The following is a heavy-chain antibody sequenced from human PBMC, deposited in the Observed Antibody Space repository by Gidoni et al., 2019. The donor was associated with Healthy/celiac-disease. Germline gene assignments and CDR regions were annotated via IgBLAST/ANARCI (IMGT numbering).Heavy chain of an antibody. CDR3: ARDTAPRARYRWFDP. Sequence: EVQLVESGGGLVQPGGSLRLSCAASGFTFSSYWMSWVRQAPGKGLEWVANIKQDGSEKYYVDSVKGRFTISRDNAKNSLYLQMNSLRAEDTAVYYCARDTAPRARYRWFDPWGQGTLVTVSS. CDR2: IKQDGSEK. CDR1: GFTFSSYW. J-gene: IGHJ5*02. V-gene: IGHV3-7*01. D-gene: IGHD5-18*01.